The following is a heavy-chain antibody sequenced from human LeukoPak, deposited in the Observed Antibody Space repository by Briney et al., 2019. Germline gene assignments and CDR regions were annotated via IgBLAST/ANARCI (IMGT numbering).Heavy chain of an antibody. V-gene: IGHV3-23*01. Sequence: PGRSLRLSCAASGFTFSSYAMNWVRQAPGKGLEWVSGISAYGGSTYYADSVKGRFTISRDNSKNTLYLQMNSLRAEDTAVYYCAKSSNYDILTGYLDYWGQGTLVTVSS. J-gene: IGHJ4*02. CDR1: GFTFSSYA. CDR3: AKSSNYDILTGYLDY. CDR2: ISAYGGST. D-gene: IGHD3-9*01.